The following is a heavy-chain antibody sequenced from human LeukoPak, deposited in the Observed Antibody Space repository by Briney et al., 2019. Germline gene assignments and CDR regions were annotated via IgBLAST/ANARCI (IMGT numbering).Heavy chain of an antibody. CDR1: GYTFTGYY. Sequence: ASVKVSCKASGYTFTGYYMHWVRQAPGQGLEWMGWINPNSGGTNYAQKFQGRVTMTRVTSISTAYMELSRLRSDDTAVYYCARDPQWLSAFDIWGQGTMVTVSS. CDR2: INPNSGGT. CDR3: ARDPQWLSAFDI. D-gene: IGHD6-19*01. J-gene: IGHJ3*02. V-gene: IGHV1-2*02.